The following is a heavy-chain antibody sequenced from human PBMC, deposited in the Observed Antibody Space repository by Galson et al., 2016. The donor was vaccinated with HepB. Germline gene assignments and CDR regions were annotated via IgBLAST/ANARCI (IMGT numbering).Heavy chain of an antibody. Sequence: KVSCKASGYTFTGYYIHWVRQAPGQGLEWMGWINPISGGTNYAQKFQGRVTMTRDTSITTAYLDLSSLTSDDTAVYYCARVMGLPIKDYWGQGTLVAVAS. CDR3: ARVMGLPIKDY. V-gene: IGHV1-2*02. D-gene: IGHD2-21*01. CDR1: GYTFTGYY. J-gene: IGHJ4*02. CDR2: INPISGGT.